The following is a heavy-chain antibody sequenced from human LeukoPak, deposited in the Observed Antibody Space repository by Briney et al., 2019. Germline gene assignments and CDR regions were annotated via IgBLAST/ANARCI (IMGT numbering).Heavy chain of an antibody. Sequence: PSETLTLTCTVSGGSISSGDYYWSWIRQPPGKGLEWIGYIYYSGSTYYNPSLKSRITISVDTSKNQFSLKLSSVTAADTAMYYCARDPGDAFDIWGQETMVTVSS. CDR1: GGSISSGDYY. V-gene: IGHV4-30-4*08. CDR3: ARDPGDAFDI. CDR2: IYYSGST. J-gene: IGHJ3*02.